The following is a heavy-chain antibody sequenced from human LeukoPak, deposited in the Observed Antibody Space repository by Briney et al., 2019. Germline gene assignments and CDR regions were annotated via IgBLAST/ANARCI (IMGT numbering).Heavy chain of an antibody. CDR2: IYYSGST. CDR1: GGSISSSSDY. V-gene: IGHV4-39*01. CDR3: ARQGAGGRAFDI. Sequence: SETLSLTCTFSGGSISSSSDYWGWIRQPPGKWLEWIGSIYYSGSTYYNPSVKSRVTISVDTSKNQFSLRLSSVTAADTAVYYCARQGAGGRAFDIWGQGTMVTVSS. D-gene: IGHD1-26*01. J-gene: IGHJ3*02.